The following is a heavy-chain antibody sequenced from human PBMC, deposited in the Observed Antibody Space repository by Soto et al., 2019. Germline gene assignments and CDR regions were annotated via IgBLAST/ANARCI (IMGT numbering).Heavy chain of an antibody. Sequence: QVQLVQSGAEVKKPGSSVKVSCKASGGTFSSYAISWVRQAPGQGLAWMGGIIPIFGTANYAQKFQGRVTITAEESTSTAYMELSSLRSEDTAVYYCARDRVPWIPAHLDAFDIWGQGTMVTVSS. D-gene: IGHD2-2*03. J-gene: IGHJ3*02. CDR3: ARDRVPWIPAHLDAFDI. CDR1: GGTFSSYA. CDR2: IIPIFGTA. V-gene: IGHV1-69*12.